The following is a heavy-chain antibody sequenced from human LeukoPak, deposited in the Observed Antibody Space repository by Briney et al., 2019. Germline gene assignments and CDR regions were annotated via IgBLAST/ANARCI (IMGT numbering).Heavy chain of an antibody. Sequence: GASVKVSCKASGYTFTSYYMHWVRQAPGQGLEWMGWINPNSGGTNYAQKFQGRVTMTRDTSISTAYMELSRLRSDDTAVYYCARDRRDMIVVVSWFDPWGQGTLVTVSS. V-gene: IGHV1-2*02. D-gene: IGHD3-22*01. CDR1: GYTFTSYY. CDR2: INPNSGGT. CDR3: ARDRRDMIVVVSWFDP. J-gene: IGHJ5*02.